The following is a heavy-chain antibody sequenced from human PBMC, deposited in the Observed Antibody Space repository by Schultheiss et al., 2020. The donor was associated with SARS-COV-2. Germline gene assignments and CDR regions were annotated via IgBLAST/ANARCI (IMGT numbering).Heavy chain of an antibody. CDR2: ISSSGSTI. Sequence: GESLKISCAASGFTFSSYEMNWVRQAPGKGLEWVSYISSSGSTIYYADSVKGRFTISRDNAKNSLYLQMNSLRAEDTAVYYCAKTIKGDYYYGMDVWGQGTTVTVSS. CDR1: GFTFSSYE. V-gene: IGHV3-48*03. J-gene: IGHJ6*02. D-gene: IGHD1-7*01. CDR3: AKTIKGDYYYGMDV.